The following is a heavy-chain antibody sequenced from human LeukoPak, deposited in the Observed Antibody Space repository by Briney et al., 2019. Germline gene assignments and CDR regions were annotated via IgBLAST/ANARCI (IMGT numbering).Heavy chain of an antibody. CDR3: ARDGYSGYDGGYYFDY. CDR1: GGSISSGSYY. D-gene: IGHD5-12*01. Sequence: SETLSLTCTVSGGSISSGSYYWSWIRQPAGKGLEWIGRIYTSGSTNYNPSLKSRVTISVDTSKNQFSLKLSSVTAADTAVYYCARDGYSGYDGGYYFDYWGQGTLVTVSS. J-gene: IGHJ4*02. V-gene: IGHV4-61*02. CDR2: IYTSGST.